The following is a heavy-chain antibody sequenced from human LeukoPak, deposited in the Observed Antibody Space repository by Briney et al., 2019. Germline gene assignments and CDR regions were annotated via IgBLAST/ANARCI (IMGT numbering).Heavy chain of an antibody. CDR1: GYTFTSYG. V-gene: IGHV1-2*02. D-gene: IGHD6-19*01. J-gene: IGHJ6*03. Sequence: ASVEVSCKASGYTFTSYGISWVRQAPGQGLEWMGWINPNSGGTNYAQKFQGRVTMTRDTSISTAYMELSRLRSDDTAVYYCARGPYSSGWYGYYYYYMDVWGKGTTVTVSS. CDR3: ARGPYSSGWYGYYYYYMDV. CDR2: INPNSGGT.